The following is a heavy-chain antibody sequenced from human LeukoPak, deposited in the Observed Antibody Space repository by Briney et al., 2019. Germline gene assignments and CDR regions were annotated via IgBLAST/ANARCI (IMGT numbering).Heavy chain of an antibody. Sequence: GGSLRLSCAASGFTFSSYGMTWVRQTPGRGLEWVSDISASGAGTFYADSVKGRFTISRDNSKNSLYLQVNSLRAEDTAVYYCAKYGVAAGQRPYYFDYWGQGTLVTVSS. CDR2: ISASGAGT. CDR1: GFTFSSYG. V-gene: IGHV3-23*01. D-gene: IGHD3-3*01. CDR3: AKYGVAAGQRPYYFDY. J-gene: IGHJ4*02.